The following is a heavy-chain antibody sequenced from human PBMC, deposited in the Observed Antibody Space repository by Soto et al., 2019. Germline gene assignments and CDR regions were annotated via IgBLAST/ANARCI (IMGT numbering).Heavy chain of an antibody. CDR2: IYYSGST. V-gene: IGHV4-31*03. CDR3: AIVPLPIVYAMLDAFDI. Sequence: PSETLSLTCTVSGGSISSGGYYWSWIRQHPGKGLEWIGYIYYSGSTYYNPSLKSRVTISVDTSKNQFSLKLSSVTAGDTAVYYCAIVPLPIVYAMLDAFDIWGQGTMVTVSS. D-gene: IGHD2-8*01. CDR1: GGSISSGGYY. J-gene: IGHJ3*02.